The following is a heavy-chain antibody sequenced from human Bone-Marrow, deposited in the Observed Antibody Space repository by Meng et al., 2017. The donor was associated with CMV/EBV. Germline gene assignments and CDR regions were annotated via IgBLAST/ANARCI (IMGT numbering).Heavy chain of an antibody. J-gene: IGHJ4*02. Sequence: GGSLRLSCAASGFTFSSYGMHWVRQAPGKGPEWVTFIRYDGTYELYIEAVKGRFTISRDNSRNTVYLQMNNLRAEDTAVYYCASSYSSRSLLGFDYWGQGTLVTVSS. CDR3: ASSYSSRSLLGFDY. CDR2: IRYDGTYE. CDR1: GFTFSSYG. D-gene: IGHD6-13*01. V-gene: IGHV3-30*02.